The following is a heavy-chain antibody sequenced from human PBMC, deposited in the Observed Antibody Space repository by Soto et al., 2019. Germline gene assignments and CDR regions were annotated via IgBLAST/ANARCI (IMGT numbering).Heavy chain of an antibody. Sequence: EVQLLESGGGLVQPGGSLRLSCAASGFTFSSYAMSWVRQSPGKGLEWVSSIGGSGGSTYYADSVKGRFTISIDNSKNTLYLQMNSMRAEDTAVYYCAKFRGYGSGSYYFDYWGQGTLVTVSS. CDR3: AKFRGYGSGSYYFDY. D-gene: IGHD3-10*01. CDR2: IGGSGGST. J-gene: IGHJ4*02. V-gene: IGHV3-23*01. CDR1: GFTFSSYA.